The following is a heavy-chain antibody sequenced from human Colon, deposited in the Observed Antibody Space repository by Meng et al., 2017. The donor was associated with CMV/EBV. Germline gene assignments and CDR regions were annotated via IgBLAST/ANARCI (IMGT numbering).Heavy chain of an antibody. CDR1: GYTFTDYY. D-gene: IGHD3-3*01. J-gene: IGHJ6*02. CDR2: ISPNSGDT. V-gene: IGHV1-2*02. CDR3: ARAQGEWLFSYYYYYGMDV. Sequence: ASVKVSCKSSGYTFTDYYVHWVRQAPGQGLEWMGWISPNSGDTNYAQKFHGRVTMTRDTSISTASMELTSLRSDDAAVYYCARAQGEWLFSYYYYYGMDVWGQGTTVTVSS.